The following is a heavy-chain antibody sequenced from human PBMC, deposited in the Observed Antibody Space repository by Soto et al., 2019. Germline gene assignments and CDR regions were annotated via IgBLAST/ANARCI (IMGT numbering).Heavy chain of an antibody. D-gene: IGHD3-22*01. CDR2: ISGSGGST. Sequence: PGGSLSPSCAASGLTFSGYAMSWVRQAPGKGLEWVSAISGSGGSTYYADSVKGRFTISRDNSKNTLYLQMNSLRAEDTAVYYCAKDRPYYYDSSGYGYWGQGTLVTVSS. J-gene: IGHJ4*02. CDR3: AKDRPYYYDSSGYGY. CDR1: GLTFSGYA. V-gene: IGHV3-23*01.